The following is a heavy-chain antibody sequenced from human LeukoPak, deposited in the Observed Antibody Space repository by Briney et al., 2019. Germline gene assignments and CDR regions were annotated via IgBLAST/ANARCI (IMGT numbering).Heavy chain of an antibody. CDR3: ARAAPVIGHYYYYYMDV. D-gene: IGHD3-16*02. CDR1: GFTFSSYE. Sequence: GGSLRLSCAASGFTFSSYEMNWVRQAPGKGLEWVSYISSSGSTIYYADSVRGRFTISRDNAKNSLYLQMNSLRAEDTAVYYCARAAPVIGHYYYYYMDVWGKGTTVTISS. J-gene: IGHJ6*03. V-gene: IGHV3-48*03. CDR2: ISSSGSTI.